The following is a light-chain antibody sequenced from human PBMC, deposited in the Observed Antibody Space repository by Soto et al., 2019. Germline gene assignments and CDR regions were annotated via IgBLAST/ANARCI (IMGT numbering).Light chain of an antibody. CDR2: RNN. CDR3: AAWDDSLNGRV. J-gene: IGLJ3*02. V-gene: IGLV1-47*01. CDR1: SSNIGSNY. Sequence: QSVLTQPPSASGTPGQRVTISCSGSSSNIGSNYVYWYQQLPGTAPKLLIYRNNKRPSGVPDRFSGSKSGTSASLAISGLRSEDEADYYCAAWDDSLNGRVFGGGTKLTVL.